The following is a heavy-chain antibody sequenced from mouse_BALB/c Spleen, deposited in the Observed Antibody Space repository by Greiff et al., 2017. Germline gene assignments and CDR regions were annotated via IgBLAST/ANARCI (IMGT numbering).Heavy chain of an antibody. V-gene: IGHV5-9-4*01. J-gene: IGHJ2*01. CDR3: ARGLAHYFDY. Sequence: DVMLVESGGGLVKPGGSLKLSCAASGFTFSSYAMSWVRQSPEKRLEWVAEISSGGSYTYYPDTVTGRFTISRDNAKNTLYLEMSSLRSEDTAMYYCARGLAHYFDYWGQGTTLTVSS. CDR2: ISSGGSYT. CDR1: GFTFSSYA. D-gene: IGHD4-1*01.